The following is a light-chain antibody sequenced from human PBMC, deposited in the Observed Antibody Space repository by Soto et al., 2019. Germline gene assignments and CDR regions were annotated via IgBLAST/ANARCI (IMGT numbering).Light chain of an antibody. CDR2: GAS. J-gene: IGKJ5*01. Sequence: EVVITQSPATLSVSPGERATLSCRASQSVSSNLAWYQQKHGQAPRLLIYGASTRATGIPARFSGSGSGTEFTLTISSLQSEDFAVYYCQQYDNWPPITFGQGTRLEIK. CDR1: QSVSSN. CDR3: QQYDNWPPIT. V-gene: IGKV3-15*01.